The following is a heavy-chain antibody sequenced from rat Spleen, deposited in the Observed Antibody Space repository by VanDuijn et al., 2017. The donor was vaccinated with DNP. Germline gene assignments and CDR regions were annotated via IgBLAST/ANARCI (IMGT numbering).Heavy chain of an antibody. J-gene: IGHJ2*01. Sequence: EVQLRESGPGLVKPSQSLSLTCSVTGYSISTSYRWNWIRKFPGNKLEWMGYINSAGSTHYNPSLKSRISITRDTSKNQFFLQVISVTPEDTATYYCARMHYGCDNWGQGVMVTVSS. CDR1: GYSISTSYR. CDR2: INSAGST. D-gene: IGHD1-11*01. CDR3: ARMHYGCDN. V-gene: IGHV3-3*01.